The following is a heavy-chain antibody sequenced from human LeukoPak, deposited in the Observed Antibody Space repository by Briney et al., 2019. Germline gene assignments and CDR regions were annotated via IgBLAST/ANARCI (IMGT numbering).Heavy chain of an antibody. CDR3: ARDRAAGPNWFDL. CDR2: IYTSGST. Sequence: PSQTLSLTCTVSGGSISSGSYYWSWIRQPAGKGLEWIGRIYTSGSTNYNPSLKSRVTISVDTSKNQFSLKLSSVTAADTAVYYCARDRAAGPNWFDLWGQGTLVTVSS. V-gene: IGHV4-61*02. J-gene: IGHJ5*02. D-gene: IGHD6-13*01. CDR1: GGSISSGSYY.